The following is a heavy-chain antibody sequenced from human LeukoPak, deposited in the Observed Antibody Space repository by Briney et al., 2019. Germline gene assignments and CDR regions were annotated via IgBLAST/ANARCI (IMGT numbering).Heavy chain of an antibody. CDR2: INPSGGST. J-gene: IGHJ4*02. Sequence: GASVKVSCKASGYIFTSYFMHWVRQAPGQGLEWMGLINPSGGSTRYAQKLQGRVTMTTDTSTSTASMELRSLRSDDTAVYYCARDVWFGERNFDYWGQGTLVTVST. CDR3: ARDVWFGERNFDY. V-gene: IGHV1-46*01. CDR1: GYIFTSYF. D-gene: IGHD3-10*01.